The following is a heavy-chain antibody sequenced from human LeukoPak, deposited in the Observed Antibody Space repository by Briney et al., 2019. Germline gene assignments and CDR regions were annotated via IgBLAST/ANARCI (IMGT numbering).Heavy chain of an antibody. J-gene: IGHJ4*02. Sequence: SETLSLTCTVSGGSIISRTYYWAWIRQPPGKGLEWIGSIYYSGSTYYNPSLKSRVTISLDTSKNQFSLKLSSVTAADTAVYYCATQSGEPADYWGQGTLVTVSS. CDR3: ATQSGEPADY. CDR2: IYYSGST. V-gene: IGHV4-39*01. CDR1: GGSIISRTYY. D-gene: IGHD7-27*01.